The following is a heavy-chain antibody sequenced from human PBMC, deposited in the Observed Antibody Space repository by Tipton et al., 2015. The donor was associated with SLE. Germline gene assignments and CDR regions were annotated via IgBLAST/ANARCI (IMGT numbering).Heavy chain of an antibody. D-gene: IGHD1-26*01. J-gene: IGHJ4*02. CDR2: INHSGRT. CDR3: ARKGSGSYLG. V-gene: IGHV4-34*01. Sequence: TLSLTCAVYGGSFRDYYWTWIRQPPGKGLEWIGEINHSGRTNYNPSLKSRLTISVNTSKNQFSLKLSSVTAADAAVYYCARKGSGSYLGWGQGTLVTVSS. CDR1: GGSFRDYY.